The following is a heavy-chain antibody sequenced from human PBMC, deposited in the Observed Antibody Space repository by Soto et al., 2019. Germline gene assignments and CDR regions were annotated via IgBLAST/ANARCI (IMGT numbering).Heavy chain of an antibody. Sequence: GGSLRLSCAASGFTFSNAWMNWVRQAPGKGLEWVGRIKSKTDGGTTDYAAPVKGRFTNSRDDSNNTLYLQMNSLKTEDTAVYYCTGIVAPDIYYYGMDGWGQGTTVTVSS. CDR2: IKSKTDGGTT. V-gene: IGHV3-15*07. CDR3: TGIVAPDIYYYGMDG. J-gene: IGHJ6*02. D-gene: IGHD1-26*01. CDR1: GFTFSNAW.